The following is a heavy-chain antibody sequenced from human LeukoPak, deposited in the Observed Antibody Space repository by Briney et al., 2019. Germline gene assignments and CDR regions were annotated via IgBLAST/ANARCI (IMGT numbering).Heavy chain of an antibody. Sequence: GGSLRLSCAASGFTFGNYGLHWVRQAPGKGLEWVASISHDGSNTYYADSVKGRFTISRDNSKNTLYLQMNSLRAEDTAVYYCAKAGSAGLYYFDYWGQGTLVTVSS. CDR3: AKAGSAGLYYFDY. D-gene: IGHD6-13*01. V-gene: IGHV3-30-3*01. J-gene: IGHJ4*02. CDR2: ISHDGSNT. CDR1: GFTFGNYG.